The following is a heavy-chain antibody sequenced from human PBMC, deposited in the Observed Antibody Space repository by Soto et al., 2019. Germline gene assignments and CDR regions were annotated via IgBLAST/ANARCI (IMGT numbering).Heavy chain of an antibody. V-gene: IGHV4-30-4*01. Sequence: LSLPCTVSGDSISSGANYWSWIRQPPGKGLEWIGYIYYSGSTYYNPTLKSRVTISVDTSKNQFSLKVSSVTAADTAVYYCARGTSWQLPFDYWGQGTLVTVSS. J-gene: IGHJ4*02. D-gene: IGHD6-13*01. CDR2: IYYSGST. CDR3: ARGTSWQLPFDY. CDR1: GDSISSGANY.